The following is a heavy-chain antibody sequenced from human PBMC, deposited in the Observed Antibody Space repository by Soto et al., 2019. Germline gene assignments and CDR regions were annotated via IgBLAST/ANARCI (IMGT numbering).Heavy chain of an antibody. V-gene: IGHV4-59*01. CDR3: AAGHCCSGFSYNEINWFDP. CDR2: VYYSGST. D-gene: IGHD3-22*01. Sequence: SETLSLTCSVPSGAISSYYWSWIRQPPGKGLEWIGYVYYSGSTNYNPSHKSPVTTSIDTTKNQFPLGLSSVTAADTAVYYCAAGHCCSGFSYNEINWFDPWGQGTLVTVSS. CDR1: SGAISSYY. J-gene: IGHJ5*02.